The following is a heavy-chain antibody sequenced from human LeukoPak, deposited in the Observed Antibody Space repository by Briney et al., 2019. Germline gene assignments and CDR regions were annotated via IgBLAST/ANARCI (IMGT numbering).Heavy chain of an antibody. CDR1: GFTFSSYW. CDR3: AREGSYYSNYYFDY. Sequence: PGGSLRLSCAASGFTFSSYWMHWVRQAPGKGLVWVSRINSDGSSTSYADSVKGRFTISRDNAKNTLYLQMNSLRAEDTAVYYCAREGSYYSNYYFDYWGQGTLVTVSS. D-gene: IGHD3-10*01. V-gene: IGHV3-74*01. CDR2: INSDGSST. J-gene: IGHJ4*02.